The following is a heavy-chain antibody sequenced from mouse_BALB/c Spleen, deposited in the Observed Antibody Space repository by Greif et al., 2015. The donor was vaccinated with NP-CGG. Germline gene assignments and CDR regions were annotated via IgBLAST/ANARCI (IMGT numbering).Heavy chain of an antibody. CDR2: IDPANGNT. CDR1: GFNIKDTY. CDR3: ARWDWYFDV. J-gene: IGHJ1*01. Sequence: VQLQQSGAELVKPGDSVKLSCTASGFNIKDTYMHWVKQRPEQGLEWIGRIDPANGNTKYDPKFQGKATITADTSSNTAYLQLSSLTSEDTAVYYCARWDWYFDVWGAGTTVTVSS. V-gene: IGHV14-3*02.